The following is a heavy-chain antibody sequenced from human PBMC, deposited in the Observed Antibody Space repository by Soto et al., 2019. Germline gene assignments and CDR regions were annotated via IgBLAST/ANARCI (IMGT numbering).Heavy chain of an antibody. V-gene: IGHV1-69*13. CDR2: IIPIFGTA. J-gene: IGHJ6*02. D-gene: IGHD2-21*01. Sequence: EASVKVSCKASGGTFSSYAISWVRQAPGQGLEWMGGIIPIFGTANYAQKFQGRVTITADESTSTAYMELSSLRSEDTAVYYCARVWYYYYYGMDVWGQGTTVTVSS. CDR1: GGTFSSYA. CDR3: ARVWYYYYYGMDV.